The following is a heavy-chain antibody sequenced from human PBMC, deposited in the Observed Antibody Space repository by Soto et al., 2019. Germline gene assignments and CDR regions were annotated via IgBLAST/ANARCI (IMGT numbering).Heavy chain of an antibody. Sequence: ASVKVSCKASGYTFTSYDINWVRQATGQGLEWMGWMNPNSGNTGYAQKFQGRVTMTRNTSISTAYMELSSLRSEDTAVYYCARVGCSSTSCYTISYYYYYMDVWGKGTTVTV. CDR3: ARVGCSSTSCYTISYYYYYMDV. CDR1: GYTFTSYD. CDR2: MNPNSGNT. J-gene: IGHJ6*03. D-gene: IGHD2-2*02. V-gene: IGHV1-8*01.